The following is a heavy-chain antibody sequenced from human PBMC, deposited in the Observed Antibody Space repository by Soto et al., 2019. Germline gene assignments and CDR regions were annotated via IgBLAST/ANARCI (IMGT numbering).Heavy chain of an antibody. CDR3: ARVFYGSGPDYYYYGMDV. V-gene: IGHV3-74*01. CDR2: INSDGSST. CDR1: GFTFSSYA. Sequence: GGSLRLSCAASGFTFSSYAMSWVRQAPGKGLEWVSRINSDGSSTSYADSVKGRFTISRDNAKNTLYLQMNSLGAEDTAVFYFARVFYGSGPDYYYYGMDVWGQGTTVTVSS. D-gene: IGHD3-10*01. J-gene: IGHJ6*02.